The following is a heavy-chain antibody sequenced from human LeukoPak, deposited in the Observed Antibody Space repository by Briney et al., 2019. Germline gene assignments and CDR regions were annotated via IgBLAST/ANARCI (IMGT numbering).Heavy chain of an antibody. Sequence: GGSLRLSCAASGFTFSSYGMHWVRQAPGKGLEWVAVISYDGSNKYYADSVKGRFTISRDNSKNTLYLQMNSLRAEDTAVYYCAKDQSSITMIVVAIDYWGQGTLVTVSS. V-gene: IGHV3-30*18. D-gene: IGHD3-22*01. CDR2: ISYDGSNK. CDR1: GFTFSSYG. CDR3: AKDQSSITMIVVAIDY. J-gene: IGHJ4*02.